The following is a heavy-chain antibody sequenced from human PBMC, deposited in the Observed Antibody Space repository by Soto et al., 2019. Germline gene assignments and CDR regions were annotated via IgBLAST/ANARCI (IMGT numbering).Heavy chain of an antibody. CDR2: IWYDGSNK. D-gene: IGHD5-12*01. J-gene: IGHJ4*02. Sequence: QVQLVESGGGVVQPGRSLRLSCAASGFTFSSYGMHWVRQAPGKGLEWVAVIWYDGSNKYYADSVKGRFTISRDNSKNTLYLQMNSLRAEDTAVYYCARNALATIVIPLGGYFDYWGQGTLVTVSS. CDR3: ARNALATIVIPLGGYFDY. CDR1: GFTFSSYG. V-gene: IGHV3-33*01.